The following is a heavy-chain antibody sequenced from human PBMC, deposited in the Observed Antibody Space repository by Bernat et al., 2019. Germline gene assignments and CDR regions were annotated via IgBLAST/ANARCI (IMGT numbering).Heavy chain of an antibody. J-gene: IGHJ6*02. CDR3: ARDQHYNILTGYFWGMDV. Sequence: QVQLQESGPGLVKPSQTLSLTCTVSCGSISSGGYYWSWIRPHPGKGLEWIGYIYYSGSTSYNPSLKSRVNISVDTSMNQFSLKLSSVTAADTAVYYCARDQHYNILTGYFWGMDVWGQGTTVTVSS. CDR1: CGSISSGGYY. D-gene: IGHD3-9*01. V-gene: IGHV4-31*03. CDR2: IYYSGST.